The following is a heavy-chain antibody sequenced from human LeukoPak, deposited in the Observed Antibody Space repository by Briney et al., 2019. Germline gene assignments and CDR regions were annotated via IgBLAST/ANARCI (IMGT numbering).Heavy chain of an antibody. Sequence: ASVKVSCKASGYTFTGYYVNWVRQAPGQGLEWMGRINPNSGGTKYAQKFQGGVTMTRDTSISTAYMELSRLRSDDTAVYYCAREDSNPKYYYYYGMDVWGQGTTVTVSS. J-gene: IGHJ6*02. CDR3: AREDSNPKYYYYYGMDV. CDR2: INPNSGGT. D-gene: IGHD4-11*01. CDR1: GYTFTGYY. V-gene: IGHV1-2*06.